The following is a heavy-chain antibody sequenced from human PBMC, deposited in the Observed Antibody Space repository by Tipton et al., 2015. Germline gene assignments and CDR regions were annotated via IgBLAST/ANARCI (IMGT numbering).Heavy chain of an antibody. D-gene: IGHD3-10*01. CDR1: GFTFSRSN. V-gene: IGHV3-13*01. CDR2: IGTAGDT. J-gene: IGHJ6*02. CDR3: ARDGGVMVRGVIIQGGHTSYSLDV. Sequence: SGFTFSRSNMHWVRQATGNGLEWVSSIGTAGDTYYAGSVKGRFTISRGNANNSLYLQMNSLRAGDTAVYYCARDGGVMVRGVIIQGGHTSYSLDVWGQGTTVTVSS.